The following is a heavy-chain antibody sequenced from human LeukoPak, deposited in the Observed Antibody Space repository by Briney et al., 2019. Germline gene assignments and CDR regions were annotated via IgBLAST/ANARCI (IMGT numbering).Heavy chain of an antibody. Sequence: GGSLRLSCAASGFTFSSYAMSWVRQAPGKGLEWVSAISGSGGSTYYADSVKGRFTISRDNSKNTLYLQMNSLRAEDTAVYYCASTGYSSGWSHWGQGTLVTVSS. V-gene: IGHV3-23*01. D-gene: IGHD6-19*01. CDR3: ASTGYSSGWSH. J-gene: IGHJ4*02. CDR2: ISGSGGST. CDR1: GFTFSSYA.